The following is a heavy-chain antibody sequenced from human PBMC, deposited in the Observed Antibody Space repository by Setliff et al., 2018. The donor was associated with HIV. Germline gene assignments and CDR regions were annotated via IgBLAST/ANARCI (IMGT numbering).Heavy chain of an antibody. J-gene: IGHJ4*02. D-gene: IGHD3-22*01. CDR3: AKGADPGTSGHYAPYYFDC. CDR1: GGDLTNHY. CDR2: IYSGGRT. Sequence: ETLSLTCAVYGGDLTNHYWSWVRQAPGKGLEFVSVIYSGGRTKYADSVQGRFTISRDNSKNTLYLQMNSLRAEDTAVYYCAKGADPGTSGHYAPYYFDCWGQGTLVTVSS. V-gene: IGHV3-53*01.